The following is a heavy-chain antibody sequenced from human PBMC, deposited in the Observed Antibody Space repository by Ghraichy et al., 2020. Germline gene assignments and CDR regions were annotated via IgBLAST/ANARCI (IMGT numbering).Heavy chain of an antibody. CDR1: GYTFTSYG. CDR2: ISAYNGNT. Sequence: ASVKVSCKTSGYTFTSYGISWVRQAPGQGLEWMGWISAYNGNTNYAQKLQGGVTMTTDTSTNIAYMELRSLRSDDTAVYYCARVVVVPAAMVMDVWGQGTTVTVSS. V-gene: IGHV1-18*04. D-gene: IGHD2-2*01. J-gene: IGHJ6*02. CDR3: ARVVVVPAAMVMDV.